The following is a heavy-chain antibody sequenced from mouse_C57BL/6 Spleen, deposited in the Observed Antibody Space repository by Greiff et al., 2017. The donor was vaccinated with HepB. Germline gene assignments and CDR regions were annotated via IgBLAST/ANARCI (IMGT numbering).Heavy chain of an antibody. V-gene: IGHV5-17*01. D-gene: IGHD4-1*01. J-gene: IGHJ3*01. CDR1: GFTFSDYG. CDR3: ARGTELGAWFAY. Sequence: EVKVVDSGGGLVKPGGSLKLSCAASGFTFSDYGMHWVRQAPEKGLEWVAYISSGSSTIYYADTVKGRVTNSRDNAKNTLFRQMTSLRSEDTAMYYCARGTELGAWFAYWGQGTLVTVSA. CDR2: ISSGSSTI.